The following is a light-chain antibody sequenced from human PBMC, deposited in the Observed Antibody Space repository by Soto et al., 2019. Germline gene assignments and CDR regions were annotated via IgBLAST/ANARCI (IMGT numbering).Light chain of an antibody. CDR3: QQSFTTPLT. J-gene: IGKJ4*01. V-gene: IGKV1-39*01. Sequence: DIQMTQSPASLSASVGDRVTITCRASQSIGRFLNWHQQKPGKAPNVLINVASTLRSGVPSRFSGCGSGTDFNLTIISLHPEDFATYFCQQSFTTPLTFGGGTKVEIK. CDR1: QSIGRF. CDR2: VAS.